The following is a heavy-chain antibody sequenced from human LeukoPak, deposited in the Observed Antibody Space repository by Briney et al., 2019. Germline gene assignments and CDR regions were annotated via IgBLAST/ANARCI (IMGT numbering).Heavy chain of an antibody. CDR2: IYYSGST. Sequence: SETLSLTCTVSGGSISSSRFYGGWIRQPPGKGLEWIASIYYSGSTYYNPSLKSRVTISVDTSKSQFALKVSSVTAADTALYYFARHQFYGSGSYYFDYWGQGTLVTVSS. J-gene: IGHJ4*02. D-gene: IGHD3-10*01. CDR3: ARHQFYGSGSYYFDY. CDR1: GGSISSSRFY. V-gene: IGHV4-39*01.